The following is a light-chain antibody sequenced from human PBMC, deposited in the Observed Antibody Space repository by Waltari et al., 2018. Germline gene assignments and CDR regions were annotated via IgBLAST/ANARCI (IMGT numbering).Light chain of an antibody. CDR2: GKN. J-gene: IGLJ2*01. CDR3: HSRDSNGDVL. CDR1: SLRTYY. Sequence: SSELTPDPAVSVALGQTVRITCQGDSLRTYYVSWFQQKAGQAPTLVIYGKNNRPAGRPDRFAASTSGSRAALTIIGAQAEEEADYYCHSRDSNGDVLIGGGTKVTVV. V-gene: IGLV3-19*01.